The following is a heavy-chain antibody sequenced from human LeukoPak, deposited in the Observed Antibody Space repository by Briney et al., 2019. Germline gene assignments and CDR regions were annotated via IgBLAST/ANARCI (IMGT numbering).Heavy chain of an antibody. J-gene: IGHJ4*02. CDR1: GYTFTGYY. CDR2: ITTYNGKT. CDR3: ARIDYGYNSVGAIDY. V-gene: IGHV1-18*04. Sequence: ASVKVSCKASGYTFTGYYMHWVRQAPGQGLEWMGWITTYNGKTNYAQKFQGRVTMTTDTFTSTAYMEVRSLRSDDTAVYHCARIDYGYNSVGAIDYWGQGTLVTVSS. D-gene: IGHD4/OR15-4a*01.